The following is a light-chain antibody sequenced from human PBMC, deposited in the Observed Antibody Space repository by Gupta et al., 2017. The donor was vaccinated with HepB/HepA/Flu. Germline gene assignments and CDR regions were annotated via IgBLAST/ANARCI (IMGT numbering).Light chain of an antibody. CDR3: QQTYSTPYT. J-gene: IGKJ2*01. Sequence: DLMMTPSPSSLSASVGDRVAITCRASQRITYYLNWYQQKPGKAPKILIYGASSLQSGVPSRFSGSGSGTDFTLTISSLQPEDFAIYYCQQTYSTPYTFGRGTNLEIK. V-gene: IGKV1-39*01. CDR1: QRITYY. CDR2: GAS.